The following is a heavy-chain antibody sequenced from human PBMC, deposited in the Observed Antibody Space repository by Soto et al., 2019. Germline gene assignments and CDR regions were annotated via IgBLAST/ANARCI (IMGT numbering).Heavy chain of an antibody. J-gene: IGHJ5*02. CDR2: IYYSGGT. CDR3: ARDPVDGYAFFDS. D-gene: IGHD5-12*01. V-gene: IGHV4-31*02. Sequence: SETLFLTCTVSGASIGSGDYYWTWIRQHPGKGLEWIGYIYYSGGTYYNPSLKSRVTISVDMSEKQSSLKLTSVTAADTAVYWCARDPVDGYAFFDSWGQGALVTVSS. CDR1: GASIGSGDYY.